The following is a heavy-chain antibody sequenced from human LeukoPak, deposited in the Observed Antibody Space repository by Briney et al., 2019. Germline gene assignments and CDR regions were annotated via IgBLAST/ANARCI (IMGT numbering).Heavy chain of an antibody. CDR3: ARDDLGTSYYYYGMDV. V-gene: IGHV3-48*01. CDR2: ISSSGSTI. CDR1: GSTFSSYA. D-gene: IGHD3/OR15-3a*01. J-gene: IGHJ6*02. Sequence: PGRSLRLSCAASGSTFSSYAMHWVRQAPGKGLEWVSYISSSGSTIYYADSVKGRFTISRDNAKNSLYLQMNSLRAEDTAVYYCARDDLGTSYYYYGMDVWGQGTTVTVSS.